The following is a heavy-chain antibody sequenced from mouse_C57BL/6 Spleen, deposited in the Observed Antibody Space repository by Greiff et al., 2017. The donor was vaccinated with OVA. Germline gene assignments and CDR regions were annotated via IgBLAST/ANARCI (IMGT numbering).Heavy chain of an antibody. D-gene: IGHD2-5*01. V-gene: IGHV1-82*01. CDR1: GYAFSSSW. Sequence: QVQLKESGPELVKPGASVKISCKASGYAFSSSWMNWVKQRPGKGLEWIGRIYPGDGDTNYNGKFKGKATLTADKSSSTAYMQLSSLTSEDSAVYFCARLVTLDYWGQGTTLTVSS. J-gene: IGHJ2*01. CDR3: ARLVTLDY. CDR2: IYPGDGDT.